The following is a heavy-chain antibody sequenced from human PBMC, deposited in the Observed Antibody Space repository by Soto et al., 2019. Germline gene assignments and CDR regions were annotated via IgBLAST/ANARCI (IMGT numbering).Heavy chain of an antibody. V-gene: IGHV3-30-3*01. CDR2: ISYDGSNK. Sequence: GGSLRLSCAASGFTFSSYAMHWVRQAPGKGLEWVAVISYDGSNKYYADSVKGRFTISRDNSKNTRYLQMNSLRAEDTAVYYCARDSSEYYDFWSGYSIKGMDVWGQGTTVTVSS. D-gene: IGHD3-3*01. CDR1: GFTFSSYA. CDR3: ARDSSEYYDFWSGYSIKGMDV. J-gene: IGHJ6*02.